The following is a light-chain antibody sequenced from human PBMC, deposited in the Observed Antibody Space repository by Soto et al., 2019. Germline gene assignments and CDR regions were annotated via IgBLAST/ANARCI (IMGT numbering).Light chain of an antibody. CDR3: QQFNSYPFI. V-gene: IGKV1-13*02. J-gene: IGKJ5*01. CDR2: DVS. CDR1: QDISGA. Sequence: AIQLTQSPSSLSASVGDRVTITCRASQDISGALAWYQQKPGKAPKILISDVSSLQSGVPSRFSGSSSGTDFALTISGLQPEDFATYYCQQFNSYPFIFGQGTRLDIK.